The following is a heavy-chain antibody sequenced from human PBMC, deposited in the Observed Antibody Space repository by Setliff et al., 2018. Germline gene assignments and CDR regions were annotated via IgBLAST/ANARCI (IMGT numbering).Heavy chain of an antibody. D-gene: IGHD3-10*01. V-gene: IGHV4-4*08. CDR3: ARALASGSYYGQSSYCMDV. CDR2: IHTSEST. CDR1: GDSFSGYF. Sequence: SETLSLTCAVYGDSFSGYFWTWIRQPPGKGLEWIGDIHTSESTKYNPSLKSRVTISLDTSKRQFSLKLTSVTAADTAVYYCARALASGSYYGQSSYCMDVWGKGTTVTVSS. J-gene: IGHJ6*03.